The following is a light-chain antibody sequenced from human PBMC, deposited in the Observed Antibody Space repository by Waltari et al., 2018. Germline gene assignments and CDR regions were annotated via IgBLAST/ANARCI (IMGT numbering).Light chain of an antibody. V-gene: IGLV3-19*01. CDR2: DKD. CDR1: HLRSYY. Sequence: SSELTQDPAVSVALGQTVRITCQGDHLRSYYVSWYQQKPGQAPMLVIYDKDNRHSGIPERCSGSSSGNIASLTITGAQAEDEADYYCNSRDTRGNHFVVFGGGTKLTVL. CDR3: NSRDTRGNHFVV. J-gene: IGLJ2*01.